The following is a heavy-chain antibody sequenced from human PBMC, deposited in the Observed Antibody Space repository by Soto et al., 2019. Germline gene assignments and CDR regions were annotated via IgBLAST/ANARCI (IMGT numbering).Heavy chain of an antibody. J-gene: IGHJ3*02. CDR3: ARGRGVYGSGSYAFDI. D-gene: IGHD3-10*01. CDR1: GGSFSGYY. CDR2: INHSGST. Sequence: SETLSLTCAVYGGSFSGYYWSWIRQPPGKGLEWIGEINHSGSTNYNPSLKSRVTISVDTSKNQFSLKLSSVTAADTAVYYCARGRGVYGSGSYAFDIWGQGTMATVSS. V-gene: IGHV4-34*01.